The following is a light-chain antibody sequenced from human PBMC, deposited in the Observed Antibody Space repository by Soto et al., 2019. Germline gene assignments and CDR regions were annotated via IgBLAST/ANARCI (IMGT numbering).Light chain of an antibody. CDR1: QSRLHINGYNY. V-gene: IGKV3-20*01. CDR2: GAS. Sequence: DIVVTQSPLSLPVTPGEPASISCRSSQSRLHINGYNYLAWYQQKPGQAPRLLIYGASSRATGIPDRFSGSGSGTDFTLTISRLEPEDFAVYYCQQYGSSPRTFGQGTKVDIK. CDR3: QQYGSSPRT. J-gene: IGKJ1*01.